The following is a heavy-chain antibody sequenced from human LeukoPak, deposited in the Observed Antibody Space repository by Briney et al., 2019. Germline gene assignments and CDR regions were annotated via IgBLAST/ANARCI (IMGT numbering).Heavy chain of an antibody. V-gene: IGHV3-48*03. Sequence: GGSLRLSCAASGFTFSSYEMNWVRQAPGKGLEWVSYISSSGSTIYYADSVKGRFTISRDNSRNTLYLQMNSLRAEDTAVYYCAKRAPDSALCSSTSCHLDFWGQGTLATVSS. CDR2: ISSSGSTI. J-gene: IGHJ4*02. CDR3: AKRAPDSALCSSTSCHLDF. D-gene: IGHD2-2*01. CDR1: GFTFSSYE.